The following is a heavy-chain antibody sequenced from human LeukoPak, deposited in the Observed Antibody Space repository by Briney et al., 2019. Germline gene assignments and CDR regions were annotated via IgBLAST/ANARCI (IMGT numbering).Heavy chain of an antibody. CDR2: ISSSSRFI. CDR3: ARDPYSGAYGDTYYYFMDV. Sequence: GGSLRLSCAASGFTFNSYSMNWFRQAPGKGLEWVSSISSSSRFIYYADSVKGRFTISRDNAKNSLYLQMNSLTAEDTAVYYCARDPYSGAYGDTYYYFMDVWGKGTTVTISS. J-gene: IGHJ6*03. CDR1: GFTFNSYS. D-gene: IGHD1-26*01. V-gene: IGHV3-21*01.